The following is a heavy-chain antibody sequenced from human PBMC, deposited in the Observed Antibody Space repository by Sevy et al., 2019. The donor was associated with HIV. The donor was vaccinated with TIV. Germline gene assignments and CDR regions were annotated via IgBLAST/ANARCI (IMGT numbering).Heavy chain of an antibody. CDR1: GFTFSSYW. Sequence: GGSLRLSCAGSGFTFSSYWMIWVRQAPGKGLEWVANINQDGSGKNYVDSVKGRFTISRDNAKNSLYLQMNSLRAEDTAVYYCARDPFSKADYWGQGTLVTVSS. J-gene: IGHJ4*02. CDR3: ARDPFSKADY. D-gene: IGHD4-4*01. V-gene: IGHV3-7*01. CDR2: INQDGSGK.